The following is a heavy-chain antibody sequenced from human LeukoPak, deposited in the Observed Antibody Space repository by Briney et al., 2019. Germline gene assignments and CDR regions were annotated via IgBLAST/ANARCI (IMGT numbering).Heavy chain of an antibody. Sequence: GESLKISCKGSGYSFTSYWIGWVRQMPGKGLEWMGIIYPGDSDTRYSPSFQGQVTISADKSISTAYLQWSSLKASDTAMYYCARSYCSSTSCPPRAFDIWGQGTMVTVSS. J-gene: IGHJ3*02. CDR3: ARSYCSSTSCPPRAFDI. D-gene: IGHD2-2*01. V-gene: IGHV5-51*01. CDR1: GYSFTSYW. CDR2: IYPGDSDT.